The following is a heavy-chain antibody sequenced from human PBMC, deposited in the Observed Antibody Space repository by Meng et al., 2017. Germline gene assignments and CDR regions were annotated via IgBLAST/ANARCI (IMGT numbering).Heavy chain of an antibody. Sequence: VRVVQSGAEVKKPGSSVKASCKASGGIFSSYAISWVRQAPGQGLEWMGGIIPIFGTANYAQKFQGRVTITADESTSTAYMELSSLRSEDTAVYYCARVLRDGYNLGYWGQGTLVTVSS. J-gene: IGHJ4*02. CDR3: ARVLRDGYNLGY. D-gene: IGHD5-24*01. CDR1: GGIFSSYA. V-gene: IGHV1-69*01. CDR2: IIPIFGTA.